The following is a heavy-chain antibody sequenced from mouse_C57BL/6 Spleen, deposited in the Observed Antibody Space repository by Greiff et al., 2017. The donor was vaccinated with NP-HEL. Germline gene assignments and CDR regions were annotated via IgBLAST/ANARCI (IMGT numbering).Heavy chain of an antibody. CDR3: ARSGDYDRYAMDY. V-gene: IGHV1-72*01. J-gene: IGHJ4*01. CDR2: IDPISGGT. CDR1: GYTFTSYW. D-gene: IGHD2-4*01. Sequence: QVQLQQPGAELVKPGASVKLSCKASGYTFTSYWMHWVKQRPGRGLEWIGRIDPISGGTKYNEKFKSKATLTVDKPSSTAYMQLSSLTSEDSAVYYCARSGDYDRYAMDYWGQGTSVTVSS.